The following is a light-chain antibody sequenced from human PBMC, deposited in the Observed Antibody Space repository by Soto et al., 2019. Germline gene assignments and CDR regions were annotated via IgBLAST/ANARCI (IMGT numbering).Light chain of an antibody. CDR3: QRYNSYSEA. CDR1: QTISSW. CDR2: KAS. V-gene: IGKV1-5*03. Sequence: DIQMTQSPSTLSGSVGDRVTITCRASQTISSWLAWYQQKPGKAPKLLIYKASTLKSGVPSRFSGSGSGTEFTLTISSLQPDDSATYYCQRYNSYSEAFGQGTKVDIK. J-gene: IGKJ1*01.